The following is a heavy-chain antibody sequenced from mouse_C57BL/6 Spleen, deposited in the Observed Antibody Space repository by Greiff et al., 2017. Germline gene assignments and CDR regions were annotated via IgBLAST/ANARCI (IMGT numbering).Heavy chain of an antibody. V-gene: IGHV1-76*01. CDR2: IYPGSGNT. CDR3: ARESYGSFAY. CDR1: GYTFTDYY. Sequence: QVQLQQSGAELVRPGASVKLSCKASGYTFTDYYINWVKQRPGQGLEWIARIYPGSGNTYYNEKFKGKATLTAEKSSSTAYMQLSSLTSEDSAVYFCARESYGSFAYWGQGTLVTVSA. D-gene: IGHD1-1*01. J-gene: IGHJ3*01.